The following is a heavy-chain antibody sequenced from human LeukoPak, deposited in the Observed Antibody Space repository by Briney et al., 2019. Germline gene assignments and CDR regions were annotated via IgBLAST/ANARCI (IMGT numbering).Heavy chain of an antibody. J-gene: IGHJ4*02. CDR3: ARDKSVYYDTSGSRFDY. CDR1: GFTFSSYW. D-gene: IGHD3-22*01. CDR2: IKQDGSEK. V-gene: IGHV3-7*01. Sequence: GGSLRLSCAASGFTFSSYWMSWVRQAPGKGLEWVANIKQDGSEKYYVDSVKGRFTISRVNAKNSLYLQMNSLRAEDTAVYYCARDKSVYYDTSGSRFDYWGQGTLVTVSS.